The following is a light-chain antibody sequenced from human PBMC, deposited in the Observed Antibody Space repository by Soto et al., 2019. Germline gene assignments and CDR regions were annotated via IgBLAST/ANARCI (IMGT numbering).Light chain of an antibody. J-gene: IGKJ1*01. CDR1: QSVSNN. V-gene: IGKV3-15*01. CDR2: GAY. CDR3: QQYTNWPRT. Sequence: EIVMTQSPATLSVSPGERATLSCRASQSVSNNLAWYQQKPGQPPRLLIPGAYTRATGIPARFSASASGTEFTLIISSLQSEDFAVYYCQQYTNWPRTFGQGTKVEI.